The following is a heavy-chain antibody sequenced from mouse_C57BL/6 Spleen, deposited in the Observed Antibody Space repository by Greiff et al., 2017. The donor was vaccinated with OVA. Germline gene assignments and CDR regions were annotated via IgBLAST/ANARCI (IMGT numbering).Heavy chain of an antibody. V-gene: IGHV1-42*01. J-gene: IGHJ4*01. CDR2: INPSTGGT. CDR1: GYSFTGYY. Sequence: VQLQQSGPELVKPGASVKISCKASGYSFTGYYMNWVKQSPEKCLEWIGEINPSTGGTTYNQKFKAKATLTVDKSSSTAYMQLKSLTSEDSAVYYCASLYDYDGYYAMDYWGQGTSVTVSS. D-gene: IGHD2-4*01. CDR3: ASLYDYDGYYAMDY.